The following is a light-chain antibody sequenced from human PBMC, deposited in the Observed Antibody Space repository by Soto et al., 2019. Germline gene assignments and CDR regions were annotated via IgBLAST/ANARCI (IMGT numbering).Light chain of an antibody. Sequence: QSVLTQPASVSGSPGQSIAISCTGTSTDIGAYNYVSWYQQYPGKAPKLMIYDVSNRPSGVSNRFSGSKSGNTASLTISGLQAEDEADYYCASYTTSVTDVFGTGTKLTVL. CDR1: STDIGAYNY. V-gene: IGLV2-14*01. CDR2: DVS. CDR3: ASYTTSVTDV. J-gene: IGLJ1*01.